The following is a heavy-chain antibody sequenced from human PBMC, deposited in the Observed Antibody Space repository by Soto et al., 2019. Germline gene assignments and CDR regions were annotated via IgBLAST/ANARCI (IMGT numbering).Heavy chain of an antibody. Sequence: ASVKVSCKASGYTFTYYHVHWVRQAPGQGLEWMGIINPNGGDTTYAQKFQGRVTMTGDTSTGTAYMEMSSLRSEDTAVYYCATGVGAKSPDAFDIWGQGTMVTVSS. CDR1: GYTFTYYH. CDR2: INPNGGDT. V-gene: IGHV1-46*01. D-gene: IGHD1-26*01. J-gene: IGHJ3*02. CDR3: ATGVGAKSPDAFDI.